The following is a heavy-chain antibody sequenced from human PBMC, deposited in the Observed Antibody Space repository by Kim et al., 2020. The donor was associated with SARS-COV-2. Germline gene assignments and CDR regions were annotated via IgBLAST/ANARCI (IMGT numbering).Heavy chain of an antibody. D-gene: IGHD2-15*01. CDR1: GFTFSNYG. J-gene: IGHJ4*01. V-gene: IGHV3-23*01. CDR2: VSDSSGSK. CDR3: EKCSGVNCLDSSFAR. Sequence: GGSLRLSCAASGFTFSNYGMSWVRRAPGKGLEWVSIVSDSSGSKYYVDAVKRQFTISRDNSKNTMYVQMNRLRGENAAMYYCEKCSGVNCLDSSFARWGQGTLVTVSS.